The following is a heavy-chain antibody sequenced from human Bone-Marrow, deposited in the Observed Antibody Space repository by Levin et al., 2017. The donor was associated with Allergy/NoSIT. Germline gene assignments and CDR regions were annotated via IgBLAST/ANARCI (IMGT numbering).Heavy chain of an antibody. CDR3: ARDLGVTITQPVGMDDAFDI. V-gene: IGHV1-18*01. Sequence: GASVKVSCKASGYTFTSYGISWVRQAPGQGLEWMGWISAYNGNTNYAQKLQGRVTMTTDTSTSTAYMELRSLRSDDTAVYYCARDLGVTITQPVGMDDAFDIWGQGTMVTVSS. CDR1: GYTFTSYG. CDR2: ISAYNGNT. D-gene: IGHD3-3*01. J-gene: IGHJ3*02.